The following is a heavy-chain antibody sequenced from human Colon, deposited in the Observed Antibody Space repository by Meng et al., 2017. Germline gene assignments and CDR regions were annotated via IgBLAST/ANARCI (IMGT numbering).Heavy chain of an antibody. Sequence: GGSLRLSCAASGFTFSSYAMHWVRQAPGKGLEWVAVISYDGSNKYNADSVKGRFTISRDNSKNTLYLQMNGLRAEDTAVYYCARDPLEKHQRGYFDYWGQGTLVTVSS. J-gene: IGHJ4*02. D-gene: IGHD1-1*01. V-gene: IGHV3-30*01. CDR1: GFTFSSYA. CDR2: ISYDGSNK. CDR3: ARDPLEKHQRGYFDY.